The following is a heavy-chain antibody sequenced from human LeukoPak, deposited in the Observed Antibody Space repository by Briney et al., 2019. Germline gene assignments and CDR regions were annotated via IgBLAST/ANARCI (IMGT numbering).Heavy chain of an antibody. Sequence: SETLSLTCAVSGYSIRSGDYWGWIRQSPGKGLEWIGSIYHSGSTHYNPSLKSRVTISVDTSKNQFSLKLSSVTAADTAIYYCARNRSVTTTPGFGHWGQGTLVTVSS. J-gene: IGHJ4*02. CDR1: GYSIRSGDY. V-gene: IGHV4-38-2*01. CDR3: ARNRSVTTTPGFGH. D-gene: IGHD4-17*01. CDR2: IYHSGST.